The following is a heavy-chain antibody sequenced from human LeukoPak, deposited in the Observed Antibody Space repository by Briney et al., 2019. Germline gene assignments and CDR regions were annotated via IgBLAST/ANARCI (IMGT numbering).Heavy chain of an antibody. V-gene: IGHV3-7*01. Sequence: PGGSLRLSCAASGFTFSNYWMSWVRQAPGKGLEWVANIQQDGSEKYYVDSVKGRFTISRDNAKNSLYLQMNILRAEDTAGYYCARVFSGWYGYYFDYWGQGTLVTVSS. CDR3: ARVFSGWYGYYFDY. D-gene: IGHD6-19*01. CDR2: IQQDGSEK. J-gene: IGHJ4*02. CDR1: GFTFSNYW.